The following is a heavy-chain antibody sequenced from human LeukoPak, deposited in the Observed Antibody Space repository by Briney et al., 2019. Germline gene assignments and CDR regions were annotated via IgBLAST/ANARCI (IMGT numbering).Heavy chain of an antibody. Sequence: SETLSLSCTVSGASTSHFYWNWIRQPPGKGLEWIGYMHNSGSSKHNPSLKSRLTISIDTSKNQFPLQLASVTAADTAIYYCARSAEWLRNAFDIWGQGTMVSVSS. CDR2: MHNSGSS. CDR1: GASTSHFY. CDR3: ARSAEWLRNAFDI. D-gene: IGHD5-12*01. J-gene: IGHJ3*02. V-gene: IGHV4-59*01.